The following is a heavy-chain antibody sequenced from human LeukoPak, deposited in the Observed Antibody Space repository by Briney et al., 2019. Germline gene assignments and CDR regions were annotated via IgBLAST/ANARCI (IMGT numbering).Heavy chain of an antibody. Sequence: PGGSLRLSCAASGLIVSNNYMSWVRQAPGKGLEWVSVIYSGGSTFYADSVKGRFTISRDNSKNTLYLQMNSLRAEDTAVYYCARDGAGYSNLELSWGQGTLVTISS. J-gene: IGHJ5*02. CDR1: GLIVSNNY. CDR2: IYSGGST. D-gene: IGHD6-13*01. V-gene: IGHV3-53*01. CDR3: ARDGAGYSNLELS.